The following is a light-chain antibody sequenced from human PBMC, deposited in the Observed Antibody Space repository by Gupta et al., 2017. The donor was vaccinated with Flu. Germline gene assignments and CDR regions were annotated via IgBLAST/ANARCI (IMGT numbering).Light chain of an antibody. CDR1: PSLLHSNGNNY. CDR2: VGS. Sequence: DIVLNLSPLYLPVTPGEPASISCRSSPSLLHSNGNNYLDWYLQKPGQSPQLLIYVGSNRATGVPARFSGSGSGTDFTLTISSVEAEDFGVYYCLQDKNSPPLTFGQGTQVEIK. CDR3: LQDKNSPPLT. V-gene: IGKV2-28*01. J-gene: IGKJ1*01.